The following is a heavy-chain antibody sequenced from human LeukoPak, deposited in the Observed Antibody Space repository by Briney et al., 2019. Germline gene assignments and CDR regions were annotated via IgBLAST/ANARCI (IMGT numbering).Heavy chain of an antibody. D-gene: IGHD6-13*01. Sequence: SETLSLTCAVYGGSFSGYYWSWIRQPPGKGLEWIGEINHSGSTNYNPSLKSRVTISVDTSKNQFSLKLSSVTAADTAVYYCARGRSSSWYYYYYMDVWGKGTTDTVSS. CDR3: ARGRSSSWYYYYYMDV. CDR1: GGSFSGYY. CDR2: INHSGST. J-gene: IGHJ6*03. V-gene: IGHV4-34*01.